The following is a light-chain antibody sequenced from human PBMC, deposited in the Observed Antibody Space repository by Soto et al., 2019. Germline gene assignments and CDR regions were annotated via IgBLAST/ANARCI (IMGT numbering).Light chain of an antibody. CDR2: ENH. Sequence: QSVLTQPPSVSAAPGQKITISCSGISSNIGVNYVSWYQQLPGTAPQLLIYENHKRPSGIPDRFSGSKSGTSATLGITGLQTGDDADYYCGTWDSSLSAVFGGGTKLTVL. V-gene: IGLV1-51*02. J-gene: IGLJ2*01. CDR1: SSNIGVNY. CDR3: GTWDSSLSAV.